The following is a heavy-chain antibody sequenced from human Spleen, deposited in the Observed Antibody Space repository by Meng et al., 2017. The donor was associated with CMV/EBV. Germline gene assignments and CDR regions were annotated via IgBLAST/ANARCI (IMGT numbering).Heavy chain of an antibody. D-gene: IGHD6-6*01. CDR1: GFTFSSYA. CDR2: ISGSGDGT. J-gene: IGHJ4*02. Sequence: GESLKISCAVSGFTFSSYAMSWVRQAPGKGLEWVSAISGSGDGTYYADSVKGRFTISRDNSKNTVYLQMNSLRAEDTAVYYCATSNSPTPYYFDYWGQGTLVTVSS. V-gene: IGHV3-23*01. CDR3: ATSNSPTPYYFDY.